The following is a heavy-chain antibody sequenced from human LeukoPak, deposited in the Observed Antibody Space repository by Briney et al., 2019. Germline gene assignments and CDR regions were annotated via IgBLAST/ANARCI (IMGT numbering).Heavy chain of an antibody. V-gene: IGHV1-8*01. CDR1: GYTFTSYD. CDR2: MNPNSGNT. Sequence: ASVKVSCKASGYTFTSYDINWVRQATGQGLEWMGWMNPNSGNTGYAQKFQGRVTMTRNTSISTAYMELSSLRSEDTAVYYCARVQSRGGNFDYWGQGTLVTVSS. J-gene: IGHJ4*02. CDR3: ARVQSRGGNFDY.